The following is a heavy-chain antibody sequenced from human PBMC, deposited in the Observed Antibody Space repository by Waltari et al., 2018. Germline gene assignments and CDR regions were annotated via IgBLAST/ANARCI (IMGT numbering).Heavy chain of an antibody. Sequence: DVQLLESGGGLVQPGGSLRLSCAASGLIFSSFAMSWVRQAPGKGLELVSTISGSGSSTYYADSVKGRFTISRDNSKNTLYLQMNSLRAEDTAVYYCAKDSHGYYRPFDFWGQGTLVTVSP. D-gene: IGHD3-3*01. CDR3: AKDSHGYYRPFDF. CDR2: ISGSGSST. V-gene: IGHV3-23*01. J-gene: IGHJ5*01. CDR1: GLIFSSFA.